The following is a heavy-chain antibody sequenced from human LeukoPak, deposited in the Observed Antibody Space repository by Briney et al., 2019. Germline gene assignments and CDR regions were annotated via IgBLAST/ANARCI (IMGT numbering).Heavy chain of an antibody. CDR2: ISSSSSTI. CDR3: ARAPEDSYGQYYYYYYYMDV. Sequence: QAEGSLRLSCAASGFTFSSYSMNWVRQAPGKGLEWVSYISSSSSTIYYADSVKGRFTISRDNAKNSLYLQMNSLRAEDTAVYYCARAPEDSYGQYYYYYYYMDVWGKGTTVTVSS. D-gene: IGHD5-18*01. V-gene: IGHV3-48*01. J-gene: IGHJ6*03. CDR1: GFTFSSYS.